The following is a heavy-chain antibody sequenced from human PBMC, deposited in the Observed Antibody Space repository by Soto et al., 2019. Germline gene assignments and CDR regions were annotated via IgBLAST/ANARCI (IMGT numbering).Heavy chain of an antibody. Sequence: QVQLVESGGGVVQPGRSLRLSCAASGFTFSSYGMHWVRQAPGKGLEWVAVISYDGSNKYYADSVKGRFTISRDNSKNTLYLQMNSLRAEDTAVYYCAKARQWLVEASMDVWGQGTTVTVSS. CDR2: ISYDGSNK. J-gene: IGHJ6*02. V-gene: IGHV3-30*18. D-gene: IGHD6-19*01. CDR3: AKARQWLVEASMDV. CDR1: GFTFSSYG.